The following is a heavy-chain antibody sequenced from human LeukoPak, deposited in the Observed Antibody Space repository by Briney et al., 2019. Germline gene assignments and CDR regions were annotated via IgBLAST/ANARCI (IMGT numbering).Heavy chain of an antibody. V-gene: IGHV4-4*07. CDR3: TRKDGDY. CDR2: IYSSGST. J-gene: IGHJ4*02. CDR1: GASISAFH. Sequence: PSETLSLTCTVSGASISAFHWTWFRQPAGKGLEWIGLIYSSGSTLFNPSLKSRVAMSVDLTKNQLSLKLTSVTAADTAMYYCTRKDGDYWGRGTLVTVSS.